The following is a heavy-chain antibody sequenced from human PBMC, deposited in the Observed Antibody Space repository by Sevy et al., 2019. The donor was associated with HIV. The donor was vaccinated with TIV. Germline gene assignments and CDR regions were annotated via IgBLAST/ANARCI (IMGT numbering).Heavy chain of an antibody. CDR3: ARDHLTSSSGFDY. V-gene: IGHV4-59*01. CDR1: GGSISDCY. CDR2: IYYTGTT. J-gene: IGHJ4*02. D-gene: IGHD6-6*01. Sequence: SETLSLTCTVSGGSISDCYWSWIRQPPGKGLEWLGYIYYTGTTTYNPSLGSRVTISVDTSKNQFSLKVSSVTAADTAGYYGARDHLTSSSGFDYWGQGTLVTVSS.